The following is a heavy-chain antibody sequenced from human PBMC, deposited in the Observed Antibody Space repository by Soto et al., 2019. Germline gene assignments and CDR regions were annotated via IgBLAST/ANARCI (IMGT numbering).Heavy chain of an antibody. CDR3: ARGNIIYAPFDY. Sequence: QVQLVQSGVEVKKPGSSVKVSCKASGGTFSSYAISWVRQSPGQWLEWMGGIIPIFGTANYSQKFQGRVTITADKSTSTAYMELSSLRSEDTAVYYCARGNIIYAPFDYWGQGPLVTVSS. CDR1: GGTFSSYA. CDR2: IIPIFGTA. J-gene: IGHJ4*02. D-gene: IGHD3-10*01. V-gene: IGHV1-69*06.